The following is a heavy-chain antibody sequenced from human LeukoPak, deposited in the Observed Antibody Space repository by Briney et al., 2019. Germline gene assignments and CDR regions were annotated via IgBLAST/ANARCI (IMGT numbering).Heavy chain of an antibody. V-gene: IGHV3-30*02. CDR2: IRYDGSNK. J-gene: IGHJ5*02. Sequence: GGSLRLSCAASGFTFSSYGMHWVRQAPGKGLEWVAFIRYDGSNKYYADSVKGRFTISRDNSKNTLYLQMNSLRAEDTAVYYCAKDRGGDLRWFDPWGQGTLVTVSS. CDR3: AKDRGGDLRWFDP. D-gene: IGHD2-21*02. CDR1: GFTFSSYG.